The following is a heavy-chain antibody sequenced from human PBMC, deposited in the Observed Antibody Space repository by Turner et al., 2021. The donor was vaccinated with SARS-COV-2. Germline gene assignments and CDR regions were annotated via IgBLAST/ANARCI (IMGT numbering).Heavy chain of an antibody. D-gene: IGHD6-6*01. CDR3: TRDAARGY. CDR1: GFTFSDHY. V-gene: IGHV3-72*01. Sequence: EVQLVESGGGLVQPGGSPRLSCAASGFTFSDHYLDWVRQAPGKGLEWVGRSRNKAKSFTTDYAASVKGRFTISRDDAKSSLYLQMNSLKIEDTAVYYCTRDAARGYWGQGTLVSVSS. CDR2: SRNKAKSFTT. J-gene: IGHJ4*02.